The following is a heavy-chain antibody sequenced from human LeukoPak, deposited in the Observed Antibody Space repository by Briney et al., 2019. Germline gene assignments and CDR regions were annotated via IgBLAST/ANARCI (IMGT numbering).Heavy chain of an antibody. D-gene: IGHD6-19*01. V-gene: IGHV3-23*01. J-gene: IGHJ2*01. Sequence: GGSLRLSCAASGFTVSSNYMSWVRQAPGKGLEWVSAITGSGGGTYYADSVKGRFTISRDNSKNTLYLQMNSLRAEDTAVYYCAKDSEWLATYWYFDLWGRGTLVTVSS. CDR2: ITGSGGGT. CDR1: GFTVSSNY. CDR3: AKDSEWLATYWYFDL.